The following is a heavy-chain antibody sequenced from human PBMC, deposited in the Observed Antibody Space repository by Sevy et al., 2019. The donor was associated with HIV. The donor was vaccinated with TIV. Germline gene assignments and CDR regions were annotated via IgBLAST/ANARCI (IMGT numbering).Heavy chain of an antibody. V-gene: IGHV3-23*01. CDR2: LSFGCGEI. Sequence: RGSLRLSCAASGFTFSKYCMSWVRQPPGKGLEWVSTLSFGCGEINYADSVKGRFTISRDNSKSSVYLQMNNLRPEDTAVYYCAREGCTKPHDYWGQGTLVTVSS. CDR1: GFTFSKYC. CDR3: AREGCTKPHDY. J-gene: IGHJ4*02. D-gene: IGHD2-8*01.